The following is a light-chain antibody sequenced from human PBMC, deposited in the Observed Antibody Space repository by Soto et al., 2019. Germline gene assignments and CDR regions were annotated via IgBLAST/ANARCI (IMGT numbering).Light chain of an antibody. CDR2: DAS. CDR1: QSVSSS. V-gene: IGKV3-20*01. CDR3: QQYERPPFA. Sequence: ENVLTQSPGTLSLPPGERATLSCRASQSVSSSLAWFQQKPGQAPRLLIYDASSRAAGVPDRVTGGGSGTDFTLTISGLEPDDFALYFCQQYERPPFAFGQGTKLEIK. J-gene: IGKJ2*01.